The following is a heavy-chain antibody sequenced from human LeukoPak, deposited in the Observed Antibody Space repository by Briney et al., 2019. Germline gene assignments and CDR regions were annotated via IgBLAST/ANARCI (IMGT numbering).Heavy chain of an antibody. CDR2: INHSGST. Sequence: PSETLSLTCAVYGGSFSGYYWSWIRQPPGKGLEWIGEINHSGSTNCNPSLKSRVTISVDTSKNQFSLKLSSVTAADTAVYYCARGRGRIVVVAATQYYDSSGFLDYWGQGTLVTVSS. V-gene: IGHV4-34*01. CDR3: ARGRGRIVVVAATQYYDSSGFLDY. D-gene: IGHD2-15*01. CDR1: GGSFSGYY. J-gene: IGHJ4*02.